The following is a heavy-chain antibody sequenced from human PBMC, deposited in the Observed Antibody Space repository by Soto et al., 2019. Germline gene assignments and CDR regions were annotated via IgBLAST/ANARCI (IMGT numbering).Heavy chain of an antibody. CDR3: AKSSEYQLLYYYYGMDV. CDR1: GFTFSSYA. Sequence: GGSLRLSCAAPGFTFSSYAMSWVHQAPGKGLEWVSAISGSGGSTYYADSVKGRFTISRDNSKNTLYLQMNSLRAEDTAVYYCAKSSEYQLLYYYYGMDVWGQGTTVTVSS. V-gene: IGHV3-23*01. J-gene: IGHJ6*02. D-gene: IGHD2-2*01. CDR2: ISGSGGST.